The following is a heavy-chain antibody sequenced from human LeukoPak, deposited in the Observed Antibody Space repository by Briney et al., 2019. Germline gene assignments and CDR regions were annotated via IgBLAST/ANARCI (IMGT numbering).Heavy chain of an antibody. D-gene: IGHD1-26*01. CDR1: GFTFDDYT. CDR3: AKSAVGATIFFDY. J-gene: IGHJ4*02. Sequence: GGSLRLSCAASGFTFDDYTMHWARQAPGKGLEWVSLISWDGGSTYYADSVKGRFTISRDNSKNSLYLQMNSLRTEDTALYYCAKSAVGATIFFDYWGQGTLVTVSS. CDR2: ISWDGGST. V-gene: IGHV3-43*01.